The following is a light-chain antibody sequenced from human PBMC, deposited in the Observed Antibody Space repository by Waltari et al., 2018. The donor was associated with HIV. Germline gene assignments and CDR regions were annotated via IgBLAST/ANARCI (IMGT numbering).Light chain of an antibody. V-gene: IGLV2-14*01. CDR1: SRDVGIHHY. CDR2: EVT. Sequence: QSLLTQPPSVSGSPGQSITISCTGTSRDVGIHHYVSWYQQHPGKAPKLMIDEVTNRPSGVSDRFAGSKSGNTASLTISGLQAEDEADYYCTSYTTIFTYVFGTGTWVSVL. J-gene: IGLJ1*01. CDR3: TSYTTIFTYV.